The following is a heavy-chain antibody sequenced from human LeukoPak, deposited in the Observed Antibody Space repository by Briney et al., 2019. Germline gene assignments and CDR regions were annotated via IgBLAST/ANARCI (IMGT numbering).Heavy chain of an antibody. CDR3: ARGGRIAVAGTGYWFDP. Sequence: GASVKVSCKASGYTFTSYDINWVRQATGQGLEWMGWMNPNSGNTGYAQKFQGRVTMTRNTSISTAYMELSSLRSEDTAVYYCARGGRIAVAGTGYWFDPWGQGTLVTVSS. CDR2: MNPNSGNT. V-gene: IGHV1-8*01. J-gene: IGHJ5*02. D-gene: IGHD6-19*01. CDR1: GYTFTSYD.